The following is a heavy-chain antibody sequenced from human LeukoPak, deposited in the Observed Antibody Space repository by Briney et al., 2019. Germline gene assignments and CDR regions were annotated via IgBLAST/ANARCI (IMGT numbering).Heavy chain of an antibody. D-gene: IGHD3-10*01. CDR3: AKDMAAYYYASGNIDY. Sequence: QPGGSLRLSCAASGFTFSSYEMNWVRQAPGKGLEWASYISGRGSTIYNADSVKGRFTISRDNSKNSLYLQMNSLRAEDTALYYCAKDMAAYYYASGNIDYWGQGTLVTVSS. V-gene: IGHV3-48*03. CDR1: GFTFSSYE. J-gene: IGHJ4*02. CDR2: ISGRGSTI.